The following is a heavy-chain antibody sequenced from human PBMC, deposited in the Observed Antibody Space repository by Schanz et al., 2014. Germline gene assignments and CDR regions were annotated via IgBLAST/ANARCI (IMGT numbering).Heavy chain of an antibody. CDR3: AKDRQTTVNRVGYYYGMDV. V-gene: IGHV3-48*04. CDR1: GFTFRSYG. D-gene: IGHD4-4*01. J-gene: IGHJ6*02. Sequence: VQVVESGGGVVQPGTSLRLSCAASGFTFRSYGMYWVRQAPGKGLEWVSYISSSSSTIYYADSVKGRFTISRDDAKNSLYLQMNSLRAEDTALYYCAKDRQTTVNRVGYYYGMDVWGQGTTVTVSS. CDR2: ISSSSSTI.